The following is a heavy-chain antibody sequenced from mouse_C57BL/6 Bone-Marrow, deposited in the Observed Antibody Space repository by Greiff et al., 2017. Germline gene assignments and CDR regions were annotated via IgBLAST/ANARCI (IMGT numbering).Heavy chain of an antibody. Sequence: EVQLQESGPGLVKPSQSLSLTCSVTGYSITSGYYWNWIRQFPGNKLEWMGYISYDGSNNYNPSLKNRISITRDTSKNQFFLKLNSVTTEDTATYYCANYYYGSKYYFDYWGQGTTLTVSS. CDR3: ANYYYGSKYYFDY. V-gene: IGHV3-6*01. D-gene: IGHD1-1*01. CDR1: GYSITSGYY. CDR2: ISYDGSN. J-gene: IGHJ2*01.